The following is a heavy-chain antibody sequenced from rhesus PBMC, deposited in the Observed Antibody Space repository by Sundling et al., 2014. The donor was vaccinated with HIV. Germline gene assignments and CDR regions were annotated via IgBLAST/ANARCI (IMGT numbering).Heavy chain of an antibody. J-gene: IGHJ4*01. D-gene: IGHD5-12*01. Sequence: EVQLVETGGGLVQPGGSLKVSCAASGFTFNSYGMSWVRQAPGRGLEWVSAINSRGSSTYYADSVKGRFTISRDNSKNTLSLQMNSLRAEDTAVYYCAKAEVQLQFLYFDYWGQGVLVTVSS. V-gene: IGHV3-103*01. CDR2: INSRGSST. CDR1: GFTFNSYG. CDR3: AKAEVQLQFLYFDY.